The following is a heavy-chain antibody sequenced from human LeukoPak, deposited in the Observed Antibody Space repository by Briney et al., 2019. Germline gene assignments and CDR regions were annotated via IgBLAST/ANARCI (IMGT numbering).Heavy chain of an antibody. CDR2: INHSGST. CDR3: ARGPHIPPTHYSNYVSFVY. CDR1: GGSFSGYY. Sequence: SETLSLTCAVYGGSFSGYYWSWIRQPPGKGLEWIGEINHSGSTNYNPSLKSRVTISVDTSKNQFSLKLSSVTAADTAVYYCARGPHIPPTHYSNYVSFVYWGQGTLVTVSS. D-gene: IGHD4-11*01. V-gene: IGHV4-34*01. J-gene: IGHJ4*02.